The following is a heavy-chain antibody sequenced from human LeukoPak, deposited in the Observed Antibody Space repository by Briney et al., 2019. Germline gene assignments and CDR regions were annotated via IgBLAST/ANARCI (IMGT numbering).Heavy chain of an antibody. CDR1: GFTFSSXW. Sequence: GGSLRLSCAASGFTFSSXWMHWVRQAPGKGLXXXXXXXSDGSSTSYADSVKGRFTISRDNAKNTLYLQMNSLRAEDTAVYYCARVRADYQDYYYYGMDVWGQGTTVTVSS. V-gene: IGHV3-74*01. J-gene: IGHJ6*02. CDR3: ARVRADYQDYYYYGMDV. D-gene: IGHD4-11*01. CDR2: XXSDGSST.